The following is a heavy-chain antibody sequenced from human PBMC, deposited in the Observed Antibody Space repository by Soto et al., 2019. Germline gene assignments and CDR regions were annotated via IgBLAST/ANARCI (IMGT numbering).Heavy chain of an antibody. CDR1: GGTFSSYA. Sequence: SVKVSCKASGGTFSSYAISWVRQAPGQGLEWMGGIIPIFGTANYAQKFQGRVTITADESTSTAYMELSSLRSEDTAVYYCANPAPSYCGGDCLEAFDIWGQGTMVT. D-gene: IGHD2-21*02. J-gene: IGHJ3*02. CDR2: IIPIFGTA. CDR3: ANPAPSYCGGDCLEAFDI. V-gene: IGHV1-69*13.